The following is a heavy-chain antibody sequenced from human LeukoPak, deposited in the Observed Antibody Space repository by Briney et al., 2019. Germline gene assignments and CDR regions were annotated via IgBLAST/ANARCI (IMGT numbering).Heavy chain of an antibody. CDR1: GGSFSGYY. CDR2: INHSGST. J-gene: IGHJ4*02. V-gene: IGHV4-34*01. D-gene: IGHD6-19*01. Sequence: PSETLSLTCAVYGGSFSGYYWSWIRQPPGKGLEWIGEINHSGSTNYNPSLKSRVTISVDTSKNQFSLKLSSVTAADTAVYYCARGLSPQWLVPSYFDYWGQGTLVTVSS. CDR3: ARGLSPQWLVPSYFDY.